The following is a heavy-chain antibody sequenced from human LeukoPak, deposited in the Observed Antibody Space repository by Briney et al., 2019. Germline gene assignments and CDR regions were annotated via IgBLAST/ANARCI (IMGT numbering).Heavy chain of an antibody. V-gene: IGHV1-18*01. CDR2: ISAYNGNT. CDR1: GYTFSRYG. Sequence: ASVKVSCTASGYTFSRYGISWVRQAPGQGLEWMGWISAYNGNTNYVQKLQGRVTMTTDTSTTTAYMELRSLRSDDTAMYYCARVEYDSSGYSITHFDYWGRGTLVTVSS. J-gene: IGHJ4*02. CDR3: ARVEYDSSGYSITHFDY. D-gene: IGHD3-22*01.